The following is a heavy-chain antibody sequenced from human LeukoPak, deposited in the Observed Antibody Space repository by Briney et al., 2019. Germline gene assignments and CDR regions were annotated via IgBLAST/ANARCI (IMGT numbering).Heavy chain of an antibody. Sequence: SETLSLTCTVSGGSTSSYYWSWIRQPPGKGLEWIGYIYYSGSTNYNPSLKNRVTISVDTSKNQFSLKLSSVTAADTAVYYCARAQNYYDSSGYYFWGQGTLVTVSS. CDR2: IYYSGST. V-gene: IGHV4-59*01. D-gene: IGHD3-22*01. CDR3: ARAQNYYDSSGYYF. CDR1: GGSTSSYY. J-gene: IGHJ4*02.